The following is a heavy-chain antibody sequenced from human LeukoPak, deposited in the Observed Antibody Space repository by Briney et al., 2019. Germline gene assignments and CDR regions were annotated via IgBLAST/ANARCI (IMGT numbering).Heavy chain of an antibody. D-gene: IGHD4-23*01. Sequence: SETLSLTCTVSGGSISSYYWSWIRQPPGKGLEWIGYIYYTGSTNYNPSLKSRVTISVDTSKNQFSLELSSVTAADTAVYYCARVGFGNTPHPIDYWGQGTLGTVSS. J-gene: IGHJ4*02. CDR3: ARVGFGNTPHPIDY. CDR2: IYYTGST. V-gene: IGHV4-59*01. CDR1: GGSISSYY.